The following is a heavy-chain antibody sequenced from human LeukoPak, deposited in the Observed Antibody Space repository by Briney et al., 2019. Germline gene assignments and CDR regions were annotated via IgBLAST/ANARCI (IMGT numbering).Heavy chain of an antibody. CDR3: AKDRIVGATRALFDY. D-gene: IGHD1-26*01. V-gene: IGHV3-30-3*01. CDR1: GFTFSSYA. J-gene: IGHJ4*02. Sequence: GGSLRLSCAASGFTFSSYAMHWVRQAPGKGLEWVAVISYDGSNKYYADSVKGRFTISRDNSKNTLYLQMNSLRAEDTAVYYCAKDRIVGATRALFDYWGQGTLVTVSS. CDR2: ISYDGSNK.